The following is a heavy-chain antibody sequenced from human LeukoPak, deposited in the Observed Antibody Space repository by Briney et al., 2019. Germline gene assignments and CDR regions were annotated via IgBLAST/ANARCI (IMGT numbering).Heavy chain of an antibody. Sequence: SETLSLTCTVSGGSISSYYWSWIRQPPGKGLEGIGYIYYSGSTNYNPSLKSRVTISVDTSKNQFSLKLSSVPAADTAVYYCARSFPYYDFWSGDNWFDPWGQGTLVTVSS. J-gene: IGHJ5*02. V-gene: IGHV4-59*01. CDR2: IYYSGST. CDR1: GGSISSYY. D-gene: IGHD3-3*01. CDR3: ARSFPYYDFWSGDNWFDP.